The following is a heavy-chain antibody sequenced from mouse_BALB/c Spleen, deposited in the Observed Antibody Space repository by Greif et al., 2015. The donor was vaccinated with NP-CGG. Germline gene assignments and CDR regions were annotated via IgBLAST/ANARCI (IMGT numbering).Heavy chain of an antibody. CDR2: IWAGGST. J-gene: IGHJ4*01. Sequence: VQLQQSGPGLVAPSQSLSITCTVSGFSLTSYGVHWVRQPPGKGLEWLGVIWAGGSTNYNSALMSRLSISKDNSKSXVFLKMNSLQTDDTAMYYCAREPSYYYGSSLLYAMDYWGQGTSVTVSS. D-gene: IGHD1-1*01. V-gene: IGHV2-9*02. CDR3: AREPSYYYGSSLLYAMDY. CDR1: GFSLTSYG.